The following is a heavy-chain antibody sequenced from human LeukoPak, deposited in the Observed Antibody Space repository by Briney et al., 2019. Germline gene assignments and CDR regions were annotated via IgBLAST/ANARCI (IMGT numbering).Heavy chain of an antibody. CDR2: VSTGGRST. CDR3: AKGRVAAADDCIDC. Sequence: PGGSLSLSCAASGFTFSSYAMSWVRQAPGKGLEWVSTVSTGGRSTYYAASVKGRFTISRDNSKNTLYLQMNNLRAEDTAIYYCAKGRVAAADDCIDCWGQGTLVTVSS. CDR1: GFTFSSYA. V-gene: IGHV3-23*01. D-gene: IGHD6-13*01. J-gene: IGHJ4*02.